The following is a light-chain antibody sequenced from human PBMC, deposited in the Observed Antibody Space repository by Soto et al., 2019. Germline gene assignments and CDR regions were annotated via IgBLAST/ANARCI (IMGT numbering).Light chain of an antibody. J-gene: IGLJ2*01. CDR1: SSNIGAGFD. CDR3: QSYDSRLSAVV. CDR2: DNS. Sequence: QSVLTQPPSVSGAPGQRVTISCTGNSSNIGAGFDVHWYQQLPGTAPKLLIYDNSNRPSGVPDRFSGSKSGTSASLAITGLQAEDGNDYYCQSYDSRLSAVVFGGGTKLTVL. V-gene: IGLV1-40*01.